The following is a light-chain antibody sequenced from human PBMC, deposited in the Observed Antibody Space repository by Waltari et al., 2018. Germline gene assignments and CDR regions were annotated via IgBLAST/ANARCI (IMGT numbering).Light chain of an antibody. CDR3: QQCYTFPYT. J-gene: IGKJ2*01. V-gene: IGKV4-1*01. Sequence: SVVFSYNNKNYLAWYQQKPGQPPKLLITWASTRESGVPDRFSDSGSETDFTLTISSLQAEDVAVYYCQQCYTFPYTFGQGTKLEIK. CDR1: SVVFSYNNKNY. CDR2: WAS.